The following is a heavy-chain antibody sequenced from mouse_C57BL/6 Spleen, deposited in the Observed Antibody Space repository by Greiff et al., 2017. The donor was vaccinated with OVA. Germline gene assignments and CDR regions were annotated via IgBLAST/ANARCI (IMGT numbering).Heavy chain of an antibody. V-gene: IGHV14-2*01. CDR1: GFNIKDYY. CDR3: ARDSPFAY. D-gene: IGHD2-12*01. Sequence: VHVKQSGAELVKPGASVKLSCTASGFNIKDYYMHWVKQRTEQGLEWIGRIDPEDGETKYAQKFQGKATITADTSSNTAYLQLSSLTSDDTAVYYCARDSPFAYWGQGTLVTVSA. CDR2: IDPEDGET. J-gene: IGHJ3*01.